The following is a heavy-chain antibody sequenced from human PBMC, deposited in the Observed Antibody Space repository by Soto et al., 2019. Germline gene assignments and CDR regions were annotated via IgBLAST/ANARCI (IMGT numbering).Heavy chain of an antibody. Sequence: QVQLVQSGAEVKKPGSSVKVSCKASGGTFSSYAISWVRQAPGQGLEWMGGIIPIFGTANDAQKFQGRVTITADESTSPAYMELSSLRSEATAVYYCARVMGFGLRGWFDPWGQGTLVTVSS. D-gene: IGHD5-12*01. CDR3: ARVMGFGLRGWFDP. J-gene: IGHJ5*02. CDR2: IIPIFGTA. CDR1: GGTFSSYA. V-gene: IGHV1-69*01.